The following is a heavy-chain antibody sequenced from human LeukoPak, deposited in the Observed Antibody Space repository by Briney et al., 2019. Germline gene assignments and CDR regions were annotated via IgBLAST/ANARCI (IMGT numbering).Heavy chain of an antibody. D-gene: IGHD2-21*01. CDR1: VGSISSGDYY. Sequence: SETLSLTCTVSVGSISSGDYYWSWIRQPPGKGLEWIGYIYYSGSTYYNPSLKSRVTISVDTSKNQFSLKLSSVTAADTALYYCAKRRSLIVTPGNYFDYWGLGTLVTVSS. V-gene: IGHV4-30-4*01. CDR3: AKRRSLIVTPGNYFDY. CDR2: IYYSGST. J-gene: IGHJ4*02.